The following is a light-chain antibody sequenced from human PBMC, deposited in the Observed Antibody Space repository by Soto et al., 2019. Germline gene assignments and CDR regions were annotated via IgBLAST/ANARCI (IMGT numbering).Light chain of an antibody. J-gene: IGLJ1*01. CDR2: DVS. Sequence: QSVLTQPASVSGSPGQSITISCTGTSSDDGGYNYVSWYQQHPGKAPKLMIYDVSNRPSGVSNRFSGSKSGNTASLTISGLQAEDEADYYCSSYTSSSLYVFGTGTKVTVL. CDR3: SSYTSSSLYV. CDR1: SSDDGGYNY. V-gene: IGLV2-14*01.